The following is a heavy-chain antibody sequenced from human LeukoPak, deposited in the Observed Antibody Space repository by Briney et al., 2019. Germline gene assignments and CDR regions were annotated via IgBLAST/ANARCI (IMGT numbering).Heavy chain of an antibody. V-gene: IGHV3-30-3*01. CDR3: AKDLRAVMATIRDDY. Sequence: HPGRSLRLSCAASGFTFSSYAMHWVRQAPGKGLEWVAVISYDGSNKYYADSVKGRFTISRDNSKNTLYLQMNSLRAEDTAVYYCAKDLRAVMATIRDDYWGQGTLVTVSP. CDR2: ISYDGSNK. D-gene: IGHD5-24*01. CDR1: GFTFSSYA. J-gene: IGHJ4*02.